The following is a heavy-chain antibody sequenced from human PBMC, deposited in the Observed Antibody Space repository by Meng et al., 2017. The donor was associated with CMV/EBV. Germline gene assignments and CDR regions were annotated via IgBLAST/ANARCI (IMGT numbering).Heavy chain of an antibody. CDR3: AKDLPDSSSWYYFDY. J-gene: IGHJ4*02. Sequence: GESLKISCAASGFTFSSYGMHWVRQAPGKGLEWVAFIRYDGSNKYYADSVKGRFTISRDNSKNTLYLQMNSLRAEDTAVYYCAKDLPDSSSWYYFDYWGQGTLVTVSS. CDR1: GFTFSSYG. V-gene: IGHV3-30*02. D-gene: IGHD6-13*01. CDR2: IRYDGSNK.